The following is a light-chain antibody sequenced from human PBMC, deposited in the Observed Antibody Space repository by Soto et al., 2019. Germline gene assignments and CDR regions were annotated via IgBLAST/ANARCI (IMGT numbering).Light chain of an antibody. J-gene: IGKJ4*02. CDR3: QKYDSVPLT. CDR1: QGISNN. Sequence: DIQMTQSPSSLSASVGDRVTITCRASQGISNNLAWYQQKPGKVPKLLIYAASTLQSGVPSRFSGIGSGTDFTLTSSSLQPEDAATFYCQKYDSVPLTFGGGTKVEIK. CDR2: AAS. V-gene: IGKV1-27*01.